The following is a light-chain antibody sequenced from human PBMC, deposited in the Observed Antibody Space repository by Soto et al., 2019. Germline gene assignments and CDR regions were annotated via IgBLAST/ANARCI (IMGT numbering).Light chain of an antibody. Sequence: EIVLTQSPATLSLSPGERATLFCSASQSIGTYLAWYQQKSGQAPRLLIYDASNRATGIPARFSGGGSGTDFILTVSSLEPEDFAVYYCQQRSNWPPTFGQGTELEI. CDR2: DAS. J-gene: IGKJ2*01. CDR3: QQRSNWPPT. V-gene: IGKV3-11*01. CDR1: QSIGTY.